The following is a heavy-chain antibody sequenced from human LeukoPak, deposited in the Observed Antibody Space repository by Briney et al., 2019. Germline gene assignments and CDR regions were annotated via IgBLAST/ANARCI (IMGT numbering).Heavy chain of an antibody. CDR3: ARDSRYGSGSPPGFDY. D-gene: IGHD3-10*01. Sequence: PSETLSLTCTVSGGSISSYYWSWIRQPAGKGLEWIGRIYTSGSTNYNPSLKSRVTMSVDTSKNQFSLKLSSVTAADTAVYYCARDSRYGSGSPPGFDYWGQGTLVIVSS. CDR1: GGSISSYY. CDR2: IYTSGST. J-gene: IGHJ4*02. V-gene: IGHV4-4*07.